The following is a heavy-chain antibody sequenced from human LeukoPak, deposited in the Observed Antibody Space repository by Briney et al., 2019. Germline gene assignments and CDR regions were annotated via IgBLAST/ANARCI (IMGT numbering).Heavy chain of an antibody. CDR2: INPNSDGT. Sequence: ASVKVSCKASGYSFTSYFVHWVRHAPGQGLDWMGWINPNSDGTNYAQNFQGRVTMTADPSISTAYMELSRLSSDDTAVYYCARVSRFFDWLPPFVYWGQGTLVTVSS. D-gene: IGHD3-9*01. CDR3: ARVSRFFDWLPPFVY. V-gene: IGHV1-2*02. CDR1: GYSFTSYF. J-gene: IGHJ4*02.